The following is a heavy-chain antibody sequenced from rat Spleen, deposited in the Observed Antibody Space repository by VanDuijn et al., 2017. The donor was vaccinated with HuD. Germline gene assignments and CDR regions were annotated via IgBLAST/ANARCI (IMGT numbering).Heavy chain of an antibody. CDR1: GFTFSDYY. Sequence: EVQLVESDGGLVQPGRSLKLSCAASGFTFSDYYMAWVCQAPTQGLEWVATISHDGSTTYYRDSVKGRFTISRDNTKSTLYLQMDSLRSEDTATYYCTAHGSRISRFAYWGQGTLVTVSS. D-gene: IGHD2-7*01. CDR3: TAHGSRISRFAY. J-gene: IGHJ3*01. V-gene: IGHV5-29*01. CDR2: ISHDGSTT.